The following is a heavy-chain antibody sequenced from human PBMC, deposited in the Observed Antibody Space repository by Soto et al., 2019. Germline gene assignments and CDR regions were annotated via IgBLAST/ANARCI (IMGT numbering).Heavy chain of an antibody. CDR3: ARTNGYLDY. J-gene: IGHJ4*02. Sequence: SHTLSLTCAISGDSVSSNSAAWNWIRQSPWRGLEWLGRTYYRSKWYSEYTLSVKSRITVNPDTAKNQVSLHLNSVTPEETEENYCARTNGYLDYWGQAILVTVSS. D-gene: IGHD4-17*01. CDR2: TYYRSKWYS. CDR1: GDSVSSNSAA. V-gene: IGHV6-1*01.